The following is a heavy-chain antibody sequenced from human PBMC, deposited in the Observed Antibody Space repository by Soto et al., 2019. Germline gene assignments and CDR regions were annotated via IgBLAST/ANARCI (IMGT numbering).Heavy chain of an antibody. D-gene: IGHD5-12*01. V-gene: IGHV1-58*01. CDR3: AAEPYSGYDLYYYYGMDV. CDR2: IVVGSGNT. CDR1: GFTFTSSA. J-gene: IGHJ6*02. Sequence: GASVKVSCKASGFTFTSSAVQWVRQARGQRLEWIGWIVVGSGNTNYAQKFQERVTITRDMSTSTAYMELSGLRSEDTAVYYCAAEPYSGYDLYYYYGMDVWGQGTTVTVSS.